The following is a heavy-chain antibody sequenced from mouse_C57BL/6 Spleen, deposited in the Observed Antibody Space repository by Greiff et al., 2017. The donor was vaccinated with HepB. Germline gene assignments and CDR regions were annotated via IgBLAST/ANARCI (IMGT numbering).Heavy chain of an antibody. CDR2: IYPGDGDT. V-gene: IGHV1-82*01. D-gene: IGHD3-2*02. CDR1: GYAFSSSW. CDR3: AREDSSGYPLD. J-gene: IGHJ3*01. Sequence: QVQLKQSGPELVKPGASVKISCKASGYAFSSSWMNWVKQRPGKGLEWIGRIYPGDGDTNYNGKFKGKATLTADKSSSTAYMQLSSLTSEDSAVYFCAREDSSGYPLDWGQGTLVTVSA.